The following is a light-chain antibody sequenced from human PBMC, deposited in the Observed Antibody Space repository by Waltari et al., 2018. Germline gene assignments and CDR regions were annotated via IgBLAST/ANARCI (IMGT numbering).Light chain of an antibody. CDR1: GRAVGDFNL. CDR3: GSYTVTNNLYV. J-gene: IGLJ1*01. CDR2: ELN. Sequence: QSALTQPPSASGSPGQSVTISCTGTGRAVGDFNLVSWYQQRPGKAPKLLMFELNKRPSGVSSRFSGSKSANAASLTISGLQAEDEGDYYCGSYTVTNNLYVFGTGTKVTVL. V-gene: IGLV2-8*01.